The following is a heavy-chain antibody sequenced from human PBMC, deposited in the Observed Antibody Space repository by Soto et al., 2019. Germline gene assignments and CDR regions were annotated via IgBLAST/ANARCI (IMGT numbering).Heavy chain of an antibody. CDR3: ARTLYDYVWGSYRTRLFDY. J-gene: IGHJ4*02. D-gene: IGHD3-16*02. CDR2: INHSGST. Sequence: SETLSLTCAVYGGSFSGYYWSWIRQPPGKGLEWIGEINHSGSTNYDPSLKSRVTISVDTSKNQFSLKLSSVTAADTAVYYCARTLYDYVWGSYRTRLFDYWGQGTLVTVSS. CDR1: GGSFSGYY. V-gene: IGHV4-34*01.